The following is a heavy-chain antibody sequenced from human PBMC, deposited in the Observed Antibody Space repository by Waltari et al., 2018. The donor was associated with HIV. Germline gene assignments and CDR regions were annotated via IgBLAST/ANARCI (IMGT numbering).Heavy chain of an antibody. CDR2: IYYTGRT. CDR3: ARGLFGVGSNWFDP. Sequence: QVQLQESGPGLVKPSETLSLTCSVSGGSFISYHWTWIRQPPGNGLEWIGYIYYTGRTNCNPSLKSRVTISVDTSKNQFSLRLRSVTAADTAVYYCARGLFGVGSNWFDPWGQGILVTVSS. CDR1: GGSFISYH. V-gene: IGHV4-59*01. J-gene: IGHJ5*02. D-gene: IGHD3-3*01.